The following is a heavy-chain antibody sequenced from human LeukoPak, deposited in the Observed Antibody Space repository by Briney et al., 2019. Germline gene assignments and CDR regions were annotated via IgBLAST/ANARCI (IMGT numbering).Heavy chain of an antibody. CDR2: ISSSGHDT. J-gene: IGHJ4*02. V-gene: IGHV3-23*01. D-gene: IGHD6-13*01. CDR3: AKIIAATGIDS. Sequence: GGSLRLSCAASGFTFSNYAMSWVRQAPGKGLEWVSSISSSGHDTYYADSVKGRFTISRDKSKKTLYLQMNSLRAEDTAVYYCAKIIAATGIDSWGQGTLVSVSS. CDR1: GFTFSNYA.